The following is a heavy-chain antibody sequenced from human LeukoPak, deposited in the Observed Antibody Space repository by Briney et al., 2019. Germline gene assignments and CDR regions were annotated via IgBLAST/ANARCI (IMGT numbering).Heavy chain of an antibody. CDR1: GYTFTSYA. J-gene: IGHJ3*02. D-gene: IGHD6-6*01. CDR2: INTNTGNP. V-gene: IGHV7-4-1*02. Sequence: ASVKVSCKASGYTFTSYAMNWVRQAPGQGLEWMGRINTNTGNPTYAQGFTGRFVFSLDTSVSTAYLQISSLKAEDTAVYYCARDLREYSSSSGAFDIWGQGTKVTVSS. CDR3: ARDLREYSSSSGAFDI.